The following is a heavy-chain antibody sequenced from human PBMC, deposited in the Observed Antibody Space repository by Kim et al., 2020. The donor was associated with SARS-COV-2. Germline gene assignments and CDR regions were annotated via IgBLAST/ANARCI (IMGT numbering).Heavy chain of an antibody. CDR3: ARSRQPSGYDFGY. D-gene: IGHD5-12*01. CDR2: IYYSGST. J-gene: IGHJ4*02. CDR1: GGSISSSSYY. V-gene: IGHV4-39*01. Sequence: SETLSLTCTVSGGSISSSSYYWGWIRQPPGKGLEWIGSIYYSGSTYYNPSLKSRVTISVDTSKNQFSLKLSSVTAADTAVYYCARSRQPSGYDFGYWGQGTLVTVSS.